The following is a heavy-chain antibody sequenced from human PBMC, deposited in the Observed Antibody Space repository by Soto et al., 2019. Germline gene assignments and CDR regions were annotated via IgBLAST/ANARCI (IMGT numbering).Heavy chain of an antibody. D-gene: IGHD3-10*01. CDR2: IYYSGST. CDR1: GGSISSYY. J-gene: IGHJ6*02. V-gene: IGHV4-59*08. CDR3: ARLPGYYGSEPVRGMDV. Sequence: QVQLQESGPGLVKPSETLSLTCTVSGGSISSYYWCWIRQPPGKGLEWIGYIYYSGSTNYNPSLKSLVTRSVYTSKNHFSLKLSSVTSAYTAVYYCARLPGYYGSEPVRGMDVWGQGTTVTVFS.